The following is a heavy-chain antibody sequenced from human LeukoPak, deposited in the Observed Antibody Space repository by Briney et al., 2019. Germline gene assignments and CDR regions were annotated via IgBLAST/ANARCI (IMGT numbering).Heavy chain of an antibody. CDR3: ATSAPYGSGSYPFDY. V-gene: IGHV1-24*01. J-gene: IGHJ4*02. D-gene: IGHD3-10*01. Sequence: ASVKVSCKVSGYTLTELSMHWVRQAPGKGLEWMGGFDPEDGETIYAQEFQGRVTMTEDTSTDTAYMELSSLRSEDTAVYYCATSAPYGSGSYPFDYWGQGTLVTVSS. CDR1: GYTLTELS. CDR2: FDPEDGET.